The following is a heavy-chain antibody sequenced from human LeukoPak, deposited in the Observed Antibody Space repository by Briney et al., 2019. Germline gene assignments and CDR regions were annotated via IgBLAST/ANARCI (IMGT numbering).Heavy chain of an antibody. CDR2: IYHSGST. D-gene: IGHD2-21*01. CDR1: GYSISSGYY. CDR3: ARPAYCGGDCYWVSYFDY. V-gene: IGHV4-38-2*01. J-gene: IGHJ4*02. Sequence: PSETLSLTCAVSGYSISSGYYWGWIRQPPGKGLEWIGSIYHSGSTYYNPSLKSRVTISVDTSKNQFSLKLSSVTAADTAVYYCARPAYCGGDCYWVSYFDYWGQGTLVTVSS.